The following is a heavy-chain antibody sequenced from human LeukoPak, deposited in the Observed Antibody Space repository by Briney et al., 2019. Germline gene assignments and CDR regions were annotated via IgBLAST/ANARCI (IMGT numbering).Heavy chain of an antibody. V-gene: IGHV3-23*01. CDR2: ITARADST. J-gene: IGHJ4*02. Sequence: GGSLRLSCAASGFTFSSYWMHWVRQAPGKGLEWVSGITARADSTYYADSVKGRVTISRDNSKNTLFLQLNSLRAEDTAVYYCAKDVYEYYFDFWGQGTLVTVSS. D-gene: IGHD2-8*01. CDR3: AKDVYEYYFDF. CDR1: GFTFSSYW.